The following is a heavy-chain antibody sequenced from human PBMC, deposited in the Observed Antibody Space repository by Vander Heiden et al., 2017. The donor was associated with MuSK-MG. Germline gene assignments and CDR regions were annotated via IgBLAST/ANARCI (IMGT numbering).Heavy chain of an antibody. Sequence: EVQLVESGGGLVKPGGSLSPPCAASGFTFSNAWMSWVRQAPGKGLEWVGRIKSKTGGGTADYAAPVKGRFTISRDDSKITVYLQMNSLKTEDTAVYFCTTGPHYADSSGYDNDFWGQGTLVTVSS. V-gene: IGHV3-15*01. CDR1: GFTFSNAW. J-gene: IGHJ4*02. CDR3: TTGPHYADSSGYDNDF. D-gene: IGHD3-22*01. CDR2: IKSKTGGGTA.